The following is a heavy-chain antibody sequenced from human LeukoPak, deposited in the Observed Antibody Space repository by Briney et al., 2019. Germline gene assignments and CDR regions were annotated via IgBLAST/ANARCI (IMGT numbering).Heavy chain of an antibody. CDR2: IYTSGST. CDR1: GGSISSYY. V-gene: IGHV4-4*07. D-gene: IGHD3-9*01. Sequence: SETLSLTCTVSGGSISSYYWSWIRQPAGKGLEWIGRIYTSGSTNYNPSLKSRVTISVDTSKHPFSLKLSSVTAADTAVYYCARAQSGYDILTGIYYYYYMDVWGKGTTVTISS. CDR3: ARAQSGYDILTGIYYYYYMDV. J-gene: IGHJ6*03.